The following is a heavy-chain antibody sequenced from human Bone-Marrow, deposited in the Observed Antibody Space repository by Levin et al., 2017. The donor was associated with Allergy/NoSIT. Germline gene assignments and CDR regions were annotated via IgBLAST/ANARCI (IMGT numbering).Heavy chain of an antibody. Sequence: GGSLRLSCVASGFIFSEFWMSWVRQAPGKGPEWVASIKQDGSLKYYVDSARGRFTISRDNAKKSSYLEMNSLRVEDTAVYYCAKVGELGYCSSTTGYHYFDHWGQGTRVTVSS. D-gene: IGHD2-2*01. CDR2: IKQDGSLK. CDR1: GFIFSEFW. CDR3: AKVGELGYCSSTTGYHYFDH. J-gene: IGHJ4*02. V-gene: IGHV3-7*01.